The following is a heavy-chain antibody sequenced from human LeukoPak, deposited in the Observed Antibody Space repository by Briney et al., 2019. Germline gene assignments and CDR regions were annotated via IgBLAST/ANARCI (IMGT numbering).Heavy chain of an antibody. CDR3: ARVQRYSYGSDY. CDR1: GGTFSSYA. J-gene: IGHJ4*02. D-gene: IGHD5-18*01. CDR2: TIPILGIA. Sequence: ASVKVSCKASGGTFSSYAISWVRQAPGQGLEWMGRTIPILGIANYAQKFQGRVTITADKATSTAYMELSSLRSEDTAVYYCARVQRYSYGSDYWGQGTLVTVSS. V-gene: IGHV1-69*04.